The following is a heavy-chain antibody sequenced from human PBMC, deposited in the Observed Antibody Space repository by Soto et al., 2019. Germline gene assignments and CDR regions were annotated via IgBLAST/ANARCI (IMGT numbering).Heavy chain of an antibody. V-gene: IGHV3-7*03. CDR3: ATDGAKFYGMDV. D-gene: IGHD3-16*01. CDR2: IKQDGSAK. CDR1: GLTFSNYW. J-gene: IGHJ6*02. Sequence: GGSLRLSCAAYGLTFSNYWMNWVRQAPGKGLEWVANIKQDGSAKYYLDSVKGRFTISRDNAKNSLYLQMNSLRADDTAVYYCATDGAKFYGMDVWGHGTTVTVSS.